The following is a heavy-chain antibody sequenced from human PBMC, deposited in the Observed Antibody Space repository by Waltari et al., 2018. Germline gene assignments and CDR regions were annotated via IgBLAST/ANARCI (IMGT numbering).Heavy chain of an antibody. CDR3: AKGGGSGSYGAFDI. Sequence: QVQLVESGGGVVQPGRSLRLSCAASGFTFSSYGMHWVRQAPGKGLGWVAVIWYDGSNKYYADSVKGRFTISRDNSKNTLYLQMNSLRAEDTAMYYCAKGGGSGSYGAFDIWGQGTMVTVSS. J-gene: IGHJ3*02. CDR1: GFTFSSYG. V-gene: IGHV3-30*18. CDR2: IWYDGSNK. D-gene: IGHD3-10*01.